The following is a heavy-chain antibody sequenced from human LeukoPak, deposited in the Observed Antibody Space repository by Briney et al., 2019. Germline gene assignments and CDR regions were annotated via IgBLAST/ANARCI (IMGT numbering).Heavy chain of an antibody. CDR3: AKGDSSEWYFDY. J-gene: IGHJ4*02. CDR2: ITGRGRDT. V-gene: IGHV3-23*01. Sequence: GGSLRLSCAASGFIFSSYAMAWVRQAPGKGLEGVSAITGRGRDTNSADSVKGRFTISRDNSKNTLYLQMNSLRADDTALYYCAKGDSSEWYFDYWGQGTLVTVSS. CDR1: GFIFSSYA. D-gene: IGHD6-25*01.